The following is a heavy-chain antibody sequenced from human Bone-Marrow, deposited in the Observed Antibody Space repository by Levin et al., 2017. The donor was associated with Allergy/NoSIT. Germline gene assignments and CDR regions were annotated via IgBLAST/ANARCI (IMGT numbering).Heavy chain of an antibody. CDR2: TSYDGKIK. J-gene: IGHJ6*02. D-gene: IGHD3-3*01. CDR3: AKDLQYCDFRPYGMDV. CDR1: GFTFSSYG. V-gene: IGHV3-30*18. Sequence: PGGSLRLSCAASGFTFSSYGMHWVRQAPGKGLEWLAVTSYDGKIKYYKDSEKGRFTISRDNSMNTLYLQMNSLRAEDTAVYYCAKDLQYCDFRPYGMDVWGQGTTVTVSS.